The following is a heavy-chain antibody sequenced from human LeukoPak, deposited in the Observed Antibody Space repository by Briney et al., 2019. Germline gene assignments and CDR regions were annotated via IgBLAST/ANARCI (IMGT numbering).Heavy chain of an antibody. CDR2: IKPDGNER. CDR1: GFTFNTYW. V-gene: IGHV3-7*01. CDR3: ARRQWTAFDF. J-gene: IGHJ3*01. Sequence: GGSLRLSCAASGFTFNTYWTSWVRQAPGKGLQWVANIKPDGNERYYVDYVKGRFTISRDNARSSLYLQMNSLRVEDTAIYYCARRQWTAFDFWGQGTMVTVSS. D-gene: IGHD6-19*01.